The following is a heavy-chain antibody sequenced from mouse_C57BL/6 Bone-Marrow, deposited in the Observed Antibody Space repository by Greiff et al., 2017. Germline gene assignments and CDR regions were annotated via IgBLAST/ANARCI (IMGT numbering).Heavy chain of an antibody. J-gene: IGHJ1*03. Sequence: QVQLQQSGAELVKPGASVKMSCKASGYTFTTYPIEWMKQNHGKSLEWIGNFHPYNDDTKYNEKFKGKATLTVEKSSSTVYLELSLLTSDDSAVYYCARGDYYGSRWYFDVWGTGTTVTVSS. CDR2: FHPYNDDT. CDR1: GYTFTTYP. V-gene: IGHV1-47*01. CDR3: ARGDYYGSRWYFDV. D-gene: IGHD1-1*01.